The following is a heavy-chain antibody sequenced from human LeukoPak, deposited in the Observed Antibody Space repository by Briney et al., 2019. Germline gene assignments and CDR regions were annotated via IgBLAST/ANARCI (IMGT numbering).Heavy chain of an antibody. J-gene: IGHJ3*01. CDR3: AREGAIVGNAFDL. Sequence: GGSLRLSCAASRFTFSNYAMHWVRQAPGKGLEWVAMISYDESNQYYVDSVKGRFTISRDNSKKSLYLQMNGLRPDDTALYYCAREGAIVGNAFDLWGLGTMVIVSS. CDR1: RFTFSNYA. V-gene: IGHV3-30-3*01. D-gene: IGHD3-16*02. CDR2: ISYDESNQ.